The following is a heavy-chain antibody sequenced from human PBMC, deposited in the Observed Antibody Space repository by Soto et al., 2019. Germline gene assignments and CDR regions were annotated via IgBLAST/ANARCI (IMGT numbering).Heavy chain of an antibody. V-gene: IGHV1-8*01. CDR2: MNPNSGNT. D-gene: IGHD1-26*01. CDR1: GYTFTSYG. Sequence: QVQLVQSGAEVKKPGASVKVSCKASGYTFTSYGINWMRQATGQGLEWMGWMNPNSGNTGYAQKFQGRVTMTRNTSISTTYMELSSLRSEGTAVYYCAREWATYGVDVWGQGTTVTVSS. CDR3: AREWATYGVDV. J-gene: IGHJ6*02.